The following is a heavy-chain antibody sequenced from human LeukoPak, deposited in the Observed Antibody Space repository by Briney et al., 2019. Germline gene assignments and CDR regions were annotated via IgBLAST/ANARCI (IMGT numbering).Heavy chain of an antibody. CDR3: ARGPGSIMVRGVIPDY. V-gene: IGHV1-18*01. J-gene: IGHJ4*02. CDR1: GYTFTSYG. Sequence: ASVKVSCKASGYTFTSYGISWVRQAPGQGLEWMGWISAYNGNTNYAQKLQGRVTMTTDTSTSTAYVELRSLRSDDTAVYYCARGPGSIMVRGVIPDYWGQGTLVTVSS. CDR2: ISAYNGNT. D-gene: IGHD3-10*01.